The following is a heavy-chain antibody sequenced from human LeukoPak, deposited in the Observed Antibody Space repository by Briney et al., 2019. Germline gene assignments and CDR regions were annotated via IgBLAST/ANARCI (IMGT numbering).Heavy chain of an antibody. V-gene: IGHV3-21*01. CDR1: GFSFSSYW. D-gene: IGHD1-26*01. CDR3: ASPAYSGTFTDY. CDR2: ISSSSGYK. J-gene: IGHJ4*02. Sequence: GGSLRLSCAASGFSFSSYWMSWVRQAPGKGLEWVSSISSSSGYKYYADSVKGRFTISRDNAKNSLFLQMNSLRPEDTAVYYCASPAYSGTFTDYWGQGTLVTVSS.